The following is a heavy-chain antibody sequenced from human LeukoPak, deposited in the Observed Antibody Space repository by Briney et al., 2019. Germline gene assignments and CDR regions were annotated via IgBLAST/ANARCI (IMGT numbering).Heavy chain of an antibody. D-gene: IGHD2-21*02. Sequence: ASVKVSCKASGYTVTNYYMHWVRQAPGQGLEWMGWISAYNGNTNYAQKLQGRVTMTTDTSTSTAYMELRSLRSDDTAVYYCARDRVYIVVVTPRDRFDYWGQGTLVTVSS. CDR1: GYTVTNYY. J-gene: IGHJ4*02. V-gene: IGHV1-18*04. CDR3: ARDRVYIVVVTPRDRFDY. CDR2: ISAYNGNT.